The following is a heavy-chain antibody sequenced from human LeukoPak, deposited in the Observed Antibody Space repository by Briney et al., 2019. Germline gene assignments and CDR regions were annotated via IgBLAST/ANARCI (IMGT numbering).Heavy chain of an antibody. J-gene: IGHJ4*02. D-gene: IGHD3-22*01. CDR3: ARDQSPPRYYYDSSGYDY. V-gene: IGHV3-21*01. CDR2: ISSSSSYI. CDR1: GFTFSSCS. Sequence: GGSLRLSCAASGFTFSSCSMNWVRQAPEKGLEWVSSISSSSSYIYYADSVKGRFTISRDNAKNSLYLQMNSLRAEDTAVYYCARDQSPPRYYYDSSGYDYWGQGTLVTVSS.